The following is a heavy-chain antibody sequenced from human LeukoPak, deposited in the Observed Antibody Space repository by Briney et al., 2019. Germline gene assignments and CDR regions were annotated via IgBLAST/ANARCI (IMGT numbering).Heavy chain of an antibody. D-gene: IGHD3-22*01. CDR2: ISGSGGST. CDR3: AKDTYYYDSSGCLDY. Sequence: PGGSLRLSCAASGFTFSSCAMSWVRQAPGKGLEWVSAISGSGGSTYYADSVKGRFTISRDNSKNTLYLQMNSLRAEDTAVYYCAKDTYYYDSSGCLDYWGQGTLVTVSS. CDR1: GFTFSSCA. J-gene: IGHJ4*02. V-gene: IGHV3-23*01.